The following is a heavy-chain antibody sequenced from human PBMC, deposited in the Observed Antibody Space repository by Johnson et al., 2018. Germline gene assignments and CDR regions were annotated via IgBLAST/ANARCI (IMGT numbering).Heavy chain of an antibody. CDR1: GFSFGEYG. V-gene: IGHV3-9*01. CDR3: AKDGGFHSAWFLYFHYGMAF. D-gene: IGHD6-19*01. J-gene: IGHJ6*02. CDR2: ISWNSGSI. Sequence: VQLVQSGGRLVQPGGSLRLSCVVSGFSFGEYGMHWVRQPPGKGLEWVAGISWNSGSIGYADSVKGRYTVSRDNAGNSLYLQRDSLIPEDTAFYYCAKDGGFHSAWFLYFHYGMAFWGQGTTVTVS.